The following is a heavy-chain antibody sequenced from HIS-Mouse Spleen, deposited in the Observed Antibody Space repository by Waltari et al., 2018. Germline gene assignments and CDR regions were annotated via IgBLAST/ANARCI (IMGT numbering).Heavy chain of an antibody. CDR2: IYYSGST. V-gene: IGHV4-39*07. D-gene: IGHD6-13*01. Sequence: QLQLQESGPGLVKPSETLSLTCTVSGGSISSSSYYWGWIRQPPGKGLEWIGRIYYSGSTYYNPSLKSRVTISVDTSKNQFSLKLSSVTAAETAVYYCAREIPYSSSWYDWYFDLWGRGTLVTGS. CDR3: AREIPYSSSWYDWYFDL. CDR1: GGSISSSSYY. J-gene: IGHJ2*01.